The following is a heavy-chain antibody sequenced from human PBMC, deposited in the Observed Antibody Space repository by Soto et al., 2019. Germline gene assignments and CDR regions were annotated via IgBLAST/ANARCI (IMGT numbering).Heavy chain of an antibody. D-gene: IGHD2-15*01. CDR3: ASEDCRNTNCLKGFDY. CDR2: INPKSGGP. Sequence: QVQLVQSGAEVKKPGDSVKVSCKTSGYTFTDYYMHWVRQAPGQGFEWVGGINPKSGGPKYVPKFQGRVTVTRDTSISTAYMELNRLTSDDTAVYYCASEDCRNTNCLKGFDYWGQGTLVTVSS. J-gene: IGHJ4*02. V-gene: IGHV1-2*02. CDR1: GYTFTDYY.